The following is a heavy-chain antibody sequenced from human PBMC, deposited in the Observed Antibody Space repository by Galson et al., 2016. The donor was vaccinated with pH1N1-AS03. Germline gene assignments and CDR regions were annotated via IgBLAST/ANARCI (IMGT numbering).Heavy chain of an antibody. D-gene: IGHD6-19*01. Sequence: SLRLSCAASGLTVYNNYMAWLRQAPGRGLEWVSIIYSAGTTFYVDSVKGRFTISRDNSKNTLYLQTDSLRAEDTAIYYCARGISGGSTGWRGAFDIWGQGTKLTVPS. J-gene: IGHJ3*02. V-gene: IGHV3-53*01. CDR1: GLTVYNNY. CDR3: ARGISGGSTGWRGAFDI. CDR2: IYSAGTT.